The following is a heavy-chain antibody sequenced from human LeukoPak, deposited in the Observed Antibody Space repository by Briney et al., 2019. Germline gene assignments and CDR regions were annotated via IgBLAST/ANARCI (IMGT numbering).Heavy chain of an antibody. CDR2: ISSSGGTI. Sequence: PGGSRSLSCAASGFTFSSSEMNWVRQAPGKGLGWVSYISSSGGTISYAVSVKGRFTISRDNAKNSLYLQMNSLRAEDTAIYYCARSGQHLFDFWGQGTLVTVSS. CDR1: GFTFSSSE. D-gene: IGHD6-13*01. CDR3: ARSGQHLFDF. J-gene: IGHJ4*02. V-gene: IGHV3-48*03.